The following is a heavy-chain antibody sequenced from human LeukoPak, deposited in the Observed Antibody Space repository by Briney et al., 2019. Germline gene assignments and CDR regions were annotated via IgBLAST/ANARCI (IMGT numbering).Heavy chain of an antibody. CDR3: ARRKLLWFGEFNWFDP. D-gene: IGHD3-10*01. CDR2: INHSGST. J-gene: IGHJ5*02. Sequence: TSETLSLTCAVYGGSFSGYYWSWIRQPPGKGLEWIGEINHSGSTNYNPSLKSRVTISVDTSKNQFSLKLSSVTAADTAVYYCARRKLLWFGEFNWFDPWGQGTLVTVSS. CDR1: GGSFSGYY. V-gene: IGHV4-34*01.